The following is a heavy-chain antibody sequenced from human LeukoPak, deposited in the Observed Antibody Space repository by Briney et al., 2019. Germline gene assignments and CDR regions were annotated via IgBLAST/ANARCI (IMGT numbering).Heavy chain of an antibody. D-gene: IGHD5-18*01. V-gene: IGHV3-64*01. CDR2: ISSNGGST. J-gene: IGHJ4*02. CDR1: GFTFSSYA. Sequence: GGSLRLSCAASGFTFSSYAMHWVRQAPGKGLEYVSAISSNGGSTYYANSVKGRFTISRDNSKNTLYLQMNSLRAEDTAVYYCATTPESDGPLWFWGQGTLVTVSS. CDR3: ATTPESDGPLWF.